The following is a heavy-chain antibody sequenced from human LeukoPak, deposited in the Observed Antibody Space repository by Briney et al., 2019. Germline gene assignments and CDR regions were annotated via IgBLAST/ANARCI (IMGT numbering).Heavy chain of an antibody. CDR3: ARVTPGIAAAGFDY. Sequence: SETLSLTCTVSGGSISSYYWSWIRQPPGKGLEWIGYIYYSGSTNYNPSLKSRVTISVDTSKNQFSLKLCSVTAADTAVYYCARVTPGIAAAGFDYWGQGTLVTVSS. D-gene: IGHD6-13*01. V-gene: IGHV4-59*01. J-gene: IGHJ4*02. CDR2: IYYSGST. CDR1: GGSISSYY.